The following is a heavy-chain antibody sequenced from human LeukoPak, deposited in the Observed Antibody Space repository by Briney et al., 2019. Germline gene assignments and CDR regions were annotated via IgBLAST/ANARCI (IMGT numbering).Heavy chain of an antibody. CDR1: GYIFTGYY. D-gene: IGHD4-23*01. CDR3: ARDVYGGNSRHFDY. CDR2: INPSGGST. J-gene: IGHJ4*02. Sequence: ASVKVSCKASGYIFTGYYMHWVRQAPGQGLEWMGIINPSGGSTSYAQKFQGRVTMTRDMSTSTVYMELSSLRSEDTAVYYCARDVYGGNSRHFDYWGQGTLVTVSS. V-gene: IGHV1-46*01.